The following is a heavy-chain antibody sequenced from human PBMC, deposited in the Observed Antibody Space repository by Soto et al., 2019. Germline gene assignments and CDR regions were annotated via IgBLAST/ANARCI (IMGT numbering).Heavy chain of an antibody. CDR1: GFTFSSAW. CDR2: ISYDGSNK. CDR3: AKDRDRSGWFSGYYYGVDV. Sequence: HPGGSLRLSCAASGFTFSSAWMSWVRQAPGKGLEWVALISYDGSNKYYADSVKGRFTISRDNSKNTLSLQVSSLRPEDTAVYYCAKDRDRSGWFSGYYYGVDVCGQGTTVTVSS. D-gene: IGHD6-19*01. J-gene: IGHJ6*02. V-gene: IGHV3-30*18.